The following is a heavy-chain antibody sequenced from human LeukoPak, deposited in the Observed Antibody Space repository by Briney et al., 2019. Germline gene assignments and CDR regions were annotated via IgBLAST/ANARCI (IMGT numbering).Heavy chain of an antibody. CDR2: IYSGGST. CDR1: GFTVSSNY. D-gene: IGHD4-23*01. V-gene: IGHV3-66*01. J-gene: IGHJ4*02. Sequence: GGSLRLSCAASGFTVSSNYMSWVRQAPGKGLEWVSVIYSGGSTYYADSVKGRFTISRDNSKNTLYLQMNSLRAEDTAVYYCARTTVVTRWAFDYWGQGTLVTVSS. CDR3: ARTTVVTRWAFDY.